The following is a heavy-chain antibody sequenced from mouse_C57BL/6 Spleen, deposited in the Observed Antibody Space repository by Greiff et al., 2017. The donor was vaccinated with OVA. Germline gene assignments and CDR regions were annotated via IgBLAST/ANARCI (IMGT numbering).Heavy chain of an antibody. CDR1: GYTFTSYW. J-gene: IGHJ2*01. V-gene: IGHV1-69*01. Sequence: QVQLQQPGAELVMPGASVKLSCKASGYTFTSYWMHWVKQRTGQGLEWIGVIDPSDSYTNYNQKFKGKSTLTVDKSSTTAYLQLSSLTSEDSAVYYCARVENGFDYWGQGTTLTVSS. CDR3: ARVENGFDY. CDR2: IDPSDSYT.